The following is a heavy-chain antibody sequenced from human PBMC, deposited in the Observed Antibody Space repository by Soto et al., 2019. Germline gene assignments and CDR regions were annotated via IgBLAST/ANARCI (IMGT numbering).Heavy chain of an antibody. CDR2: ISYDGSNK. Sequence: GGSLRLSCAASGFTFSSYGMHWVRQAPGKGLEWVAVISYDGSNKYYADSVKGRFTISRDNSKNTLYLQMSSLRAEDTAVYYCAKDLDYYDSSGYYSPVFDYWGQGTLVTVSS. D-gene: IGHD3-22*01. CDR3: AKDLDYYDSSGYYSPVFDY. CDR1: GFTFSSYG. J-gene: IGHJ4*02. V-gene: IGHV3-30*18.